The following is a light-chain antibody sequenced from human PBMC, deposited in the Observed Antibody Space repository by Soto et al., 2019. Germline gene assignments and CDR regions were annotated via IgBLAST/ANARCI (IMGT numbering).Light chain of an antibody. CDR1: TSDIGTNA. J-gene: IGLJ1*01. CDR2: TNN. CDR3: ATWHDYFYV. Sequence: QSVLSQPPSASGTPGQRVTVSCSGSTSDIGTNAVNWFQHVPGTAPRLLIYTNNLRPSGVPDRFSASKSGTSASLAISGFQSEDEADYYCATWHDYFYVFGTGTKLTVL. V-gene: IGLV1-44*01.